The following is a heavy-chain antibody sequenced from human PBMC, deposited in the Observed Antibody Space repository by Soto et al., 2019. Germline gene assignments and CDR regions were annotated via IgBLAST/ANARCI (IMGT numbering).Heavy chain of an antibody. CDR2: IIPIFGTA. CDR1: GDTFSDYD. J-gene: IGHJ6*02. CDR3: ARDDYGDYGGGYYYGMDV. Sequence: GASVKVSCKASGDTFSDYDINWVRQAPGQGLEWMGGIIPIFGTANYAQKFQGRVTITADESTSTAYMELSSLRSEDTAVYYCARDDYGDYGGGYYYGMDVWGQGTTVTVSS. D-gene: IGHD4-17*01. V-gene: IGHV1-69*13.